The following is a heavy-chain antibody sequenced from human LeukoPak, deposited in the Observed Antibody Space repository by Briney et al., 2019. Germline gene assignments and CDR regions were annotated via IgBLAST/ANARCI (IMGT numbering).Heavy chain of an antibody. CDR2: INPSSGGT. Sequence: ASVKVSCKASGYTFTDYYMHWVRQAPGHGPEWMGWINPSSGGTSYAQNFQGRVTMTRDTSISTAYMDLSRLRSDDTAVYYCARGGGYSSGWYDYWGQGTLVTVSS. D-gene: IGHD6-19*01. V-gene: IGHV1-2*02. CDR3: ARGGGYSSGWYDY. J-gene: IGHJ4*02. CDR1: GYTFTDYY.